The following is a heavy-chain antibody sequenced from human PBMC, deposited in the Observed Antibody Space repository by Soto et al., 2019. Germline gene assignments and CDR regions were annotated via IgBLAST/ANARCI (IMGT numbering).Heavy chain of an antibody. V-gene: IGHV4-39*01. Sequence: SETLSLTCTVSGGSISSSSYYWGWIRQPPGKGLEWIGSIYYSGSTYYNPSLKSRVTISVDTSKNQFSLKLSSVTAADTAVYYCARTGYYDSSGYYQIDYWGQGTLVTVS. D-gene: IGHD3-22*01. CDR1: GGSISSSSYY. J-gene: IGHJ4*02. CDR2: IYYSGST. CDR3: ARTGYYDSSGYYQIDY.